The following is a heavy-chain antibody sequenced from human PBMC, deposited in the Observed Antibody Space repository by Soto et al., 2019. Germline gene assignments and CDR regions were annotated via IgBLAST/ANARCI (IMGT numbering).Heavy chain of an antibody. CDR1: GFTFSSYW. CDR2: INSDGINT. J-gene: IGHJ3*02. Sequence: VQLVESGGGLVQPGGSLRLSCTASGFTFSSYWMHWVRQAPGTGLVWVSRINSDGINTSHADSVKGRFTISRDNAKSTLYLQMNSLRAEDTAVYYCARAQYLADDVFDIWGRGTVVTVSS. D-gene: IGHD2-2*01. CDR3: ARAQYLADDVFDI. V-gene: IGHV3-74*01.